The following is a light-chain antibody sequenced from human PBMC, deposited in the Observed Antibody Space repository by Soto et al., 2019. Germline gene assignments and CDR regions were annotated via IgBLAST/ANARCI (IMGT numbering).Light chain of an antibody. Sequence: EIVLTQSPGTLSLSPGERATLSCRASQSVSSSFLAWYQQKPGQPPRLLIDGTSSRATGIPERFSGSGSGTDFTLTISRLEPEDFAVYYCQHYRSSWTFGRGTKVEVK. J-gene: IGKJ1*01. CDR3: QHYRSSWT. CDR2: GTS. V-gene: IGKV3-20*01. CDR1: QSVSSSF.